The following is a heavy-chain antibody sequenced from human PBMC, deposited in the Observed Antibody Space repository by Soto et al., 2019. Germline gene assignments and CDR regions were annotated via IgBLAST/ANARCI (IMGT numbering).Heavy chain of an antibody. CDR2: IYYSGST. CDR1: GGSISRYY. V-gene: IGHV4-59*01. CDR3: AKRTDS. J-gene: IGHJ5*01. Sequence: SETLSLTCTVSGGSISRYYWSWIRQPPGKGLEWIGYIYYSGSTNYNPSLKSRVTISVDTSKNQFSLKLSSVTAADTAVYYCAKRTDSWGQGTLVTVSS.